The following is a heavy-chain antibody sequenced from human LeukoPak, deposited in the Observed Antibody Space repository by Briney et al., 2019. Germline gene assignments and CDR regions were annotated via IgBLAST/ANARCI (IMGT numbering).Heavy chain of an antibody. D-gene: IGHD3-16*02. V-gene: IGHV3-11*01. CDR2: ISSSGRTT. CDR1: GFTFSDFY. J-gene: IGHJ4*02. Sequence: GSLRLSCAASGFTFSDFYMDWIRQAPGKGLEWVTHISSSGRTTHYADSVKGRFTISRDNAKNSLSLQMNSLRAEDTAVYYCASGVILTLFDYWGLGTLVTISS. CDR3: ASGVILTLFDY.